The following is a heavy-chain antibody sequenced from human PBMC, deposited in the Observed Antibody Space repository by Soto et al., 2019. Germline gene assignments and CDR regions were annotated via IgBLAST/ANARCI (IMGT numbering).Heavy chain of an antibody. CDR1: GFTFSSYG. D-gene: IGHD1-26*01. Sequence: SLRLSCAASGFTFSSYGMHWVRQAPGKGLEWVAVIWYDGSNKYYADSVKGRFTISRDNSKNTLYLQMNSLRAEDTAVYYCARANSAKWELPPYGMDVWGQGTTVTVSS. V-gene: IGHV3-33*01. CDR2: IWYDGSNK. J-gene: IGHJ6*02. CDR3: ARANSAKWELPPYGMDV.